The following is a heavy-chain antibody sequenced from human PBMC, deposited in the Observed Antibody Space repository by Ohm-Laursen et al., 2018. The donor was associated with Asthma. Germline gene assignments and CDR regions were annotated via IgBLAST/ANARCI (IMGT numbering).Heavy chain of an antibody. Sequence: GSLRLSCAASGFTFSTFAMSWVRQAPGKGLEWVSQINDNSDLTYYADSVKGRFTISRDNSKNTLYLQMNSLRAEDTAVYYCASWYYSIPCRYWGQGTLVTVSS. CDR3: ASWYYSIPCRY. CDR2: INDNSDLT. V-gene: IGHV3-23*01. J-gene: IGHJ4*02. CDR1: GFTFSTFA. D-gene: IGHD3-10*01.